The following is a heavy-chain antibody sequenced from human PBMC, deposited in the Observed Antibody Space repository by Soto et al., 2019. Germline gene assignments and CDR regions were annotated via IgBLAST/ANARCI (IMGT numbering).Heavy chain of an antibody. V-gene: IGHV3-13*01. CDR2: IGTAGDT. D-gene: IGHD6-13*01. Sequence: GSLRLSCAASGFTFSSYDMHWVRQATGKGLEWVSAIGTAGDTYYPGSVKGRFTISRENAKNSLYLQMNSLRAGDTAVYYCARGGSWEGGRYYYYGMDVWGQGTTVTV. CDR1: GFTFSSYD. CDR3: ARGGSWEGGRYYYYGMDV. J-gene: IGHJ6*02.